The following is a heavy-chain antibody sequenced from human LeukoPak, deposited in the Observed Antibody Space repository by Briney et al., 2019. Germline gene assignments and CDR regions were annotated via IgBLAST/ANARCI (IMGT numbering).Heavy chain of an antibody. V-gene: IGHV3-11*06. CDR3: ARDVSSSTRAFDI. J-gene: IGHJ3*02. D-gene: IGHD2-15*01. CDR1: GFTFSDYF. CDR2: ISSSSSHT. Sequence: GGSLRLSCSASGFTFSDYFMHWVRQAPGEGLVWVSFISSSSSHTFYADSVKGRFTIFRDTAKNSLYLQMNNLRGEDTAVYYCARDVSSSTRAFDIWGQGTMVAVS.